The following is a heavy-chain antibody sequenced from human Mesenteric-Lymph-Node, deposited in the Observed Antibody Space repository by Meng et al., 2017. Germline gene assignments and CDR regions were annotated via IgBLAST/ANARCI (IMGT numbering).Heavy chain of an antibody. J-gene: IGHJ6*02. D-gene: IGHD3-10*01. CDR3: ASGGYSYGSGSYSNYYYYGMDV. CDR1: GYTFTGYY. Sequence: ASVKVSCKASGYTFTGYYMHWVRQAPGQGLEWMGRINPNSGGTNYAQKFQGRVTMTRDTSISTAYMELSRLRSDDTAVYYCASGGYSYGSGSYSNYYYYGMDVWGQGTTVTVSS. CDR2: INPNSGGT. V-gene: IGHV1-2*06.